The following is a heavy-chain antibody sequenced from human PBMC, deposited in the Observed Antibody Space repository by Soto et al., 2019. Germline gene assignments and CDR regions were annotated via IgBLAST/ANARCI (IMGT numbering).Heavy chain of an antibody. CDR3: ARRGEYCSGGSCYGIFFAY. D-gene: IGHD2-15*01. J-gene: IGHJ4*02. Sequence: GESLKISCKGSGYSFTSYWIGWVRQMPGKGLEWMGIIYPGDSDTRYSPSFQGQVTISADKSISTAYLQWSSLKASDTAMYYCARRGEYCSGGSCYGIFFAYWGQGTLVTVSS. CDR1: GYSFTSYW. V-gene: IGHV5-51*01. CDR2: IYPGDSDT.